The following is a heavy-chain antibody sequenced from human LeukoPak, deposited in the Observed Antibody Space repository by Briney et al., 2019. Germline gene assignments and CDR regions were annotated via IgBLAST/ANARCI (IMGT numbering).Heavy chain of an antibody. Sequence: ASVKVFCKASVYTFTGYYMHWVRQAPAQGLEWMGWINPNSGGTNYAQKFQGWVTMTRDTSISTAYMELSRLRSDDTAVYYCAREIAAASYYYYGMDVWGQGTTVTVSS. CDR3: AREIAAASYYYYGMDV. D-gene: IGHD6-13*01. J-gene: IGHJ6*02. CDR2: INPNSGGT. V-gene: IGHV1-2*04. CDR1: VYTFTGYY.